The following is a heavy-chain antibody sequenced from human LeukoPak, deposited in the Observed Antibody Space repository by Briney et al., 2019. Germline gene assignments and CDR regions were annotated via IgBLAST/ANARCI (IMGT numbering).Heavy chain of an antibody. CDR2: ISTSSSTI. V-gene: IGHV3-48*01. CDR1: GFTLSSYS. D-gene: IGHD4-11*01. J-gene: IGHJ6*03. CDR3: ARDPVPNSNHYSYYYMDV. Sequence: PGGSLRLSCAASGFTLSSYSMNWVRQAPGKGLEWVSYISTSSSTIYYADSVKGRFTISRENAKNSLYLQMNSLRAEDTAVYYCARDPVPNSNHYSYYYMDVWGKGTTVTVS.